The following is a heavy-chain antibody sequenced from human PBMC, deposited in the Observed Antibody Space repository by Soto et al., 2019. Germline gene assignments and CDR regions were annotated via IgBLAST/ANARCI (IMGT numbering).Heavy chain of an antibody. CDR3: ARVRRNDASDYYGIHV. V-gene: IGHV3-48*01. J-gene: IGHJ6*02. CDR1: GFSFSTST. CDR2: ISSGSTTI. D-gene: IGHD1-1*01. Sequence: PGGSLRLSCAASGFSFSTSTMNWVRQAPGKGLEWVSYISSGSTTIYYADSVKGRFTISRDNGKNSLYLQMNSLRAEDTAVYYCARVRRNDASDYYGIHVWGQGTTVTVSS.